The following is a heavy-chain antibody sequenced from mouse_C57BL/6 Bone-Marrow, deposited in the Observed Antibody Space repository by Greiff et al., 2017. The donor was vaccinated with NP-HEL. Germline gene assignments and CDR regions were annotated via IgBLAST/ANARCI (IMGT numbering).Heavy chain of an antibody. V-gene: IGHV1-18*01. D-gene: IGHD2-5*01. CDR3: ARYSNYSYYAMDY. Sequence: EVKLMESGPELVKPGASVKIPCKASGYTFTDYNMDWVKQSHGKSLEWIGDINPNNGGTIYNQKFKGKATLTVDTSSSTAYMELRSLPSEDTAVYYCARYSNYSYYAMDYWGQGTSVTVSS. CDR2: INPNNGGT. J-gene: IGHJ4*01. CDR1: GYTFTDYN.